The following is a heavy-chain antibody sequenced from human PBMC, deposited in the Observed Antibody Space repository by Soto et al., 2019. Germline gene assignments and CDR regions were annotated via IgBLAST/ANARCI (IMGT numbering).Heavy chain of an antibody. CDR2: IKSKTDGGTT. Sequence: EVQLVESGGGLVKPGGSLRLSCAASGFTFSNAWMSWVRQAPGKGLEWVGRIKSKTDGGTTDYAAPVKGRFTISRDDSKNTLYLQMNSLKTEDTAVYYCTTDHYYGSGNPDYWGQGTLVTVSS. J-gene: IGHJ4*02. D-gene: IGHD3-10*01. CDR3: TTDHYYGSGNPDY. CDR1: GFTFSNAW. V-gene: IGHV3-15*01.